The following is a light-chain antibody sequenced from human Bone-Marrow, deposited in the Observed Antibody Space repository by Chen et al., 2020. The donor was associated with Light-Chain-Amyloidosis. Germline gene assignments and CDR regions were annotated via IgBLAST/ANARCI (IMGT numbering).Light chain of an antibody. CDR3: QQYKTYSWT. V-gene: IGKV1-5*03. Sequence: DIQMTQSPSTLSASVGDRVTITCRASQSVSSWVAWYQQRPGKAPKLLIYKASDLESGVPSRFSGSGSGTEFTLTITSLQPEDFATYYCQQYKTYSWTFGQGTQVEIK. J-gene: IGKJ1*01. CDR2: KAS. CDR1: QSVSSW.